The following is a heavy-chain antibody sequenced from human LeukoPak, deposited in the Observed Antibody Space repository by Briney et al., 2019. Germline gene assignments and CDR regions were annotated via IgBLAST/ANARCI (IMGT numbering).Heavy chain of an antibody. J-gene: IGHJ6*03. CDR3: AKFSCSTSCYVYYYYYMDV. CDR2: IRYDGSNK. V-gene: IGHV3-30*02. Sequence: GGSLRLSCAASGFTFSSYGMHWVRQAPGKGLEWVAFIRYDGSNKYYADSVKGRFTISRDNSKNTLYLQMNSLRAEDTAVYYCAKFSCSTSCYVYYYYYMDVWGQGTLVTVSS. CDR1: GFTFSSYG. D-gene: IGHD2-2*01.